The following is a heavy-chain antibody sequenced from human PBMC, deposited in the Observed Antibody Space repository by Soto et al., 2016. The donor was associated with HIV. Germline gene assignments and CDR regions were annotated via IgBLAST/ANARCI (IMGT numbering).Heavy chain of an antibody. Sequence: QVQLQESGPGLVKPSQTLSLTCTVSGGSISSGSYYWSWIRQPAGKGLEWIGRIYTSGSTNYNPSLKSRVTISVDTSKNQFSLKLSSVTAADTAVYYCAREHDFWSGYYYFDYWGQGTLVTVSX. V-gene: IGHV4-61*02. CDR3: AREHDFWSGYYYFDY. J-gene: IGHJ4*02. CDR2: IYTSGST. D-gene: IGHD3-3*01. CDR1: GGSISSGSYY.